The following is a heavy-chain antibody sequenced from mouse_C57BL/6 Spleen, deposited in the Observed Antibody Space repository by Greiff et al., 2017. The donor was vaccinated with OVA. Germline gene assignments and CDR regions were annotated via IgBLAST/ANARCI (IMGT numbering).Heavy chain of an antibody. CDR1: GFSLTSYG. CDR2: IWSDGST. J-gene: IGHJ4*01. D-gene: IGHD1-1*02. CDR3: ARHGKGGYYAMDY. Sequence: VQLKESGPGLVAPSQSLSITCTVSGFSLTSYGVHWVRQPPGKGLEWLVVIWSDGSTTYNSALKSRLSISKDNSKSQVFLKMNSLQTDDTAMYYCARHGKGGYYAMDYWGQGTSVTVSS. V-gene: IGHV2-6-1*01.